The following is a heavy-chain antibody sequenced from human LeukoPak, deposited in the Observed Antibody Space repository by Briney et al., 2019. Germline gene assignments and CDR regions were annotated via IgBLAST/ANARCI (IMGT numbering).Heavy chain of an antibody. CDR3: ARIVTIFGVVLDY. CDR1: GYSISSGYY. CDR2: IYHSGST. D-gene: IGHD3-3*01. J-gene: IGHJ4*02. V-gene: IGHV4-38-2*01. Sequence: KPSETLSLTCAVSGYSISSGYYWGWIRQPPGKGLEWIGSIYHSGSTYYNPSLKSRVTISVDTSKNQFSLKLSSVTAADTAVYYCARIVTIFGVVLDYWGQGTLVTVSS.